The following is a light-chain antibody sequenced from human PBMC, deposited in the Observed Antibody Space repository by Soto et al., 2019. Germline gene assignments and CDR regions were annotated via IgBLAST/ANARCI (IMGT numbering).Light chain of an antibody. CDR3: QQYGGSPIT. CDR1: QSVRSSY. J-gene: IGKJ5*01. Sequence: DIVLTQPPGTLSLSPGERATLSFRASQSVRSSYLAWYQQRPGQAPRLLISDASNRATGIPDRFSGSGSGTDFTLTISRLEPEDFALYYCQQYGGSPITFGQGTRLEI. V-gene: IGKV3-20*01. CDR2: DAS.